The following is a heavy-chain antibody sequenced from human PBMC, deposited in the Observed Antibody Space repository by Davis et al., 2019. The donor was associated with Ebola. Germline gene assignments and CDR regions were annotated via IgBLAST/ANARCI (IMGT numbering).Heavy chain of an antibody. CDR1: GYSFTNYA. J-gene: IGHJ4*02. CDR2: INTGNGNT. D-gene: IGHD2-2*01. Sequence: ASVKVSCKTSGYSFTNYAVHWVRHAPGQRLEWMGWINTGNGNTEYSQKFQGRVSMTTDTSNSTAYMELMSMRFDDTAVYYCERDVTYYIGHCVSTSCFGVDYWGQGTMVTVS. CDR3: ERDVTYYIGHCVSTSCFGVDY. V-gene: IGHV1-3*04.